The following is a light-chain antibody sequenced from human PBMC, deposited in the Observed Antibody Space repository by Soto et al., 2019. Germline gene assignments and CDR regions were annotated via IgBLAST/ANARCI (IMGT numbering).Light chain of an antibody. J-gene: IGLJ3*02. V-gene: IGLV1-51*01. CDR1: SSNIESNY. CDR2: DNN. Sequence: QSVLTQPPSASAAPGQRVTISCSGSSSNIESNYVSWYQQLPGTAPKLLIYDNNQRPSGVPDRFSGSKSGTSATLGITGLQTEDEADYYCGTWDSSLSVVVFGGGTKLTVL. CDR3: GTWDSSLSVVV.